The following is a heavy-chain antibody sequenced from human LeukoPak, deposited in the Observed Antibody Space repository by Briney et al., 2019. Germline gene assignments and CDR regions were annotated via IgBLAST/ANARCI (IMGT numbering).Heavy chain of an antibody. J-gene: IGHJ3*02. CDR3: ARDRESYSSTAAFDI. D-gene: IGHD1-26*01. CDR1: GFTFSSYA. V-gene: IGHV3-30-3*01. CDR2: ISYDGSNK. Sequence: GRSLRLSCAASGFTFSSYAMPWVRQAPGKGLEWVAVISYDGSNKYYADSVKGRFTISRDNSKNTLYLQMNSLRAEDTAVYYCARDRESYSSTAAFDIWAQGTMVTVSS.